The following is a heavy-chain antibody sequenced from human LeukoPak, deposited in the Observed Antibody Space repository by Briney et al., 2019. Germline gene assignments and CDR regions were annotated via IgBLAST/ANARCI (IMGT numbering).Heavy chain of an antibody. Sequence: ASVKVSCKASGYTFTSYDINWVRQATGQGLEWMGWMNPKSGNTGYAQKFQGRVTMTRNTSITTAYMEVSSLRSEDTAVYYCARGGYLNWFDPWGQGTLVTVSS. V-gene: IGHV1-8*01. CDR2: MNPKSGNT. CDR3: ARGGYLNWFDP. CDR1: GYTFTSYD. D-gene: IGHD1-1*01. J-gene: IGHJ5*02.